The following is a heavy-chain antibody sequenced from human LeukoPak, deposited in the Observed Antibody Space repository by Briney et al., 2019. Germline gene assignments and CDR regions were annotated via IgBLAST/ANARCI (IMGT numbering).Heavy chain of an antibody. J-gene: IGHJ6*02. CDR3: AREYSNRIPGSFGYYYYGMDV. CDR2: INSDGSST. Sequence: PGGSLRLSCAASGFTFSSYWMQWVRQAPGKGLVWVSRINSDGSSTSYADSVKGRFTISRDNAKNTLYLQMNSLRAEDAAVYYCAREYSNRIPGSFGYYYYGMDVWGQGTTVTVSS. V-gene: IGHV3-74*01. CDR1: GFTFSSYW. D-gene: IGHD4-11*01.